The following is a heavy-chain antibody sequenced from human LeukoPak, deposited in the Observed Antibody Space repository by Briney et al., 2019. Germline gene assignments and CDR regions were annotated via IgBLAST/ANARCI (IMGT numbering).Heavy chain of an antibody. CDR3: ARVAAAGSNWYFDL. Sequence: SETLSLTCTVSGGSVSSGSYYWSWIRQPPGKGLEWIGYIYYTGSTNYNPSLKSRVTISVDTSKNQFSLNLSSVTAADTAVYYCARVAAAGSNWYFDLWGRGTLVTVSS. D-gene: IGHD6-13*01. CDR1: GGSVSSGSYY. V-gene: IGHV4-61*01. CDR2: IYYTGST. J-gene: IGHJ2*01.